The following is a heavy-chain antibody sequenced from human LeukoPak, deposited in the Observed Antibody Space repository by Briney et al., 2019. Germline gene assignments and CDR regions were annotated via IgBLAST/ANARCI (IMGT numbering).Heavy chain of an antibody. CDR3: ARVGVGATSDFFDY. D-gene: IGHD1-26*01. J-gene: IGHJ4*02. CDR2: IFPSGSS. Sequence: SETLSLTCTVSGDSISSYYWSWIRQPAGKGLEWLGRIFPSGSSNYNPSLKSRVTMSLDTSKNQFSLKVNSVTAADTAIYYCARVGVGATSDFFDYWGQGTLVTVSS. CDR1: GDSISSYY. V-gene: IGHV4-4*07.